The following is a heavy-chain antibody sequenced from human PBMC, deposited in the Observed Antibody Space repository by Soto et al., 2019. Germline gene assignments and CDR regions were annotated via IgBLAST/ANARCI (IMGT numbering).Heavy chain of an antibody. CDR2: IYPGGSDT. J-gene: IGHJ6*02. Sequence: GESLKISCKGSGYSFTSYWIGWVRQMPGKGLEWMGIIYPGGSDTRYSPSFQGQVTISADKSISTAYLQWSSLKASDTAMYYCARITTIAVSHYYYYGMDVWGQGTTVTVSS. D-gene: IGHD2-15*01. V-gene: IGHV5-51*01. CDR1: GYSFTSYW. CDR3: ARITTIAVSHYYYYGMDV.